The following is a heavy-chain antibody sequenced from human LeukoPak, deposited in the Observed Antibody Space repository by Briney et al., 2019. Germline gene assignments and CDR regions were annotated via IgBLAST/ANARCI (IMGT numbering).Heavy chain of an antibody. J-gene: IGHJ4*02. CDR1: GXSFSGYC. CDR2: ISSSGSTI. D-gene: IGHD3-10*01. V-gene: IGHV3-11*04. Sequence: LSLTCTVYGXSFSGYCWSWIRQSPGKGLEWVSYISSSGSTIYYADSVRGRFTISRDNAKNSLYLQMNSLRDEDTAVYYCARVPLYEGTMVRGVIDYWGQGTLVTVSS. CDR3: ARVPLYEGTMVRGVIDY.